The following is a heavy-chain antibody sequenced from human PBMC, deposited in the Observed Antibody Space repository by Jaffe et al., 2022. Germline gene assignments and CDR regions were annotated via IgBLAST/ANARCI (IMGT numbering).Heavy chain of an antibody. J-gene: IGHJ6*03. CDR1: GGSISSYY. CDR2: IYYSGST. D-gene: IGHD2-15*01. Sequence: QVQLQESGPGLVKPSETLSLTCTVSGGSISSYYWSWIRQPPGKGLEWIGYIYYSGSTNYNPSLKSRVTISVDTSKNQFSLKLSSVTAADTAVYYCARDRWSADRYYYYYMDVWGKGTTVTVSS. V-gene: IGHV4-59*01. CDR3: ARDRWSADRYYYYYMDV.